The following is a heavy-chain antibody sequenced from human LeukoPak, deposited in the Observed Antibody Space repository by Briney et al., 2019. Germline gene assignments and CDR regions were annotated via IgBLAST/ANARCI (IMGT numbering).Heavy chain of an antibody. CDR3: ARGRSTGNFDY. Sequence: PSETLSLTCTVSGGSISSYYWSWIRQPPGKGLEWIGYIYCSGSTNYNPSLKSRVTISVDTSKNQFSLKLSSVTAADTAVYYCARGRSTGNFDYWGQGTLVTVSS. D-gene: IGHD3-10*01. V-gene: IGHV4-59*01. CDR1: GGSISSYY. J-gene: IGHJ4*02. CDR2: IYCSGST.